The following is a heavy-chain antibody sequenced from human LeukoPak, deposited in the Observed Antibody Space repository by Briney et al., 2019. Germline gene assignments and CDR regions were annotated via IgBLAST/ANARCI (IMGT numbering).Heavy chain of an antibody. V-gene: IGHV1-24*01. Sequence: ASVKVSCKVSGYTLTELSMHWVRQAPGKGLEWMGGFDPEDGETIYAQKFQGRVTMTEGTSTDTAYMELSSLRSEDTAVYYCATAGLVGATHYYYGMDVWGQGTTVTVSS. D-gene: IGHD1-26*01. CDR3: ATAGLVGATHYYYGMDV. CDR2: FDPEDGET. CDR1: GYTLTELS. J-gene: IGHJ6*02.